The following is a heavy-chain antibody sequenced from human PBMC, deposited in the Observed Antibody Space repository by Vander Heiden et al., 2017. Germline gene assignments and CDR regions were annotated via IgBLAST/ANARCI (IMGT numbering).Heavy chain of an antibody. Sequence: EVQLVESGGGLVQPGRSLRLSCAASGFTFVDHAMHWVRQAPGKGLEWVSGISWNSGSKGYADSVKGRFTISRDNAKNSLYLQMNSLRAEDTALYYCARDRYGSGAKPDYWGQGTLVTVSS. CDR1: GFTFVDHA. V-gene: IGHV3-9*01. J-gene: IGHJ4*02. CDR3: ARDRYGSGAKPDY. CDR2: ISWNSGSK. D-gene: IGHD3-10*01.